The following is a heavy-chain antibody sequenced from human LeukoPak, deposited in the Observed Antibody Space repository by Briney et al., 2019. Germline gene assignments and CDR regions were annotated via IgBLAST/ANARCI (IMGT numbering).Heavy chain of an antibody. CDR2: IYYSGST. CDR3: ARMTRYSRGWYQAWYYYYAADV. V-gene: IGHV4-59*08. Sequence: SETLSLTCTVSGGSISSYYWSWIRQPPGKGLEWIGYIYYSGSTNYNPSLKSRVAISVDKSKKQFSLRLCSMTVADTAIYYCARMTRYSRGWYQAWYYYYAADVWGQGTTVSVSS. J-gene: IGHJ6*02. D-gene: IGHD6-19*01. CDR1: GGSISSYY.